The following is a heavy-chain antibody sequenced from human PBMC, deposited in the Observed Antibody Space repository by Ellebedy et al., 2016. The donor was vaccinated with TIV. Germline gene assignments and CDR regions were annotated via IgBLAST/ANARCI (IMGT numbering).Heavy chain of an antibody. V-gene: IGHV3-53*01. D-gene: IGHD1-26*01. CDR3: ARVDLGLAFDS. CDR2: IYSGGST. J-gene: IGHJ4*02. Sequence: GESLKISCAASWFTVSSNYMSWVRQAPGKGLEWVSIIYSGGSTYYADSVNGRFPISRDNSKNTVYLQMHSLGAEDTAVYYWARVDLGLAFDSWGQGTLVTVSS. CDR1: WFTVSSNY.